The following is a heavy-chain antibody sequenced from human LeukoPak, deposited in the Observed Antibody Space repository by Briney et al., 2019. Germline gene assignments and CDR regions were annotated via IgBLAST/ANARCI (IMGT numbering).Heavy chain of an antibody. Sequence: GGSLRLSCTASGFTFSTYGMNWVRQAPGKGLEWVSSMSTYYGDIYYADSVRGRFTSSRDNAKNTLYLQMDSLTAEDTAVYYCARDPSTDRFQYFDYWGQGALVTVSS. CDR1: GFTFSTYG. J-gene: IGHJ4*02. CDR2: MSTYYGDI. D-gene: IGHD2-8*02. CDR3: ARDPSTDRFQYFDY. V-gene: IGHV3-21*01.